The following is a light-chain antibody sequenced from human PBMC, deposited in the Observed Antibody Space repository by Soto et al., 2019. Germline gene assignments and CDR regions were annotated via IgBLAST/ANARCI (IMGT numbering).Light chain of an antibody. CDR2: EVT. CDR3: CSYTYNNTLV. J-gene: IGLJ3*02. Sequence: QSALTQPASVSGSPGQSIPISCTGTSSEVGGYKFGARNQQHPGKAPKLIIYEVTNRPSGVSNLLSGSKAANTASLTISGLQGDDEADYYWCSYTYNNTLVFGGGTKVTVL. V-gene: IGLV2-14*01. CDR1: SSEVGGYKF.